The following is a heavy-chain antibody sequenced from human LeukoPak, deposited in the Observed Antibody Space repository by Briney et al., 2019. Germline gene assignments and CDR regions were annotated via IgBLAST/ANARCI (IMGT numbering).Heavy chain of an antibody. CDR1: GFTFSTYW. V-gene: IGHV3-74*01. CDR3: TRDGGSWFNFDY. Sequence: GGSLRLSCAASGFTFSTYWMHWVRQAPGKGLVWVSRIKSDGSSTSYADSVKGRFTISRDNARNTLFLQMNSLRAEDTAVYYCTRDGGSWFNFDYWGQGTLVTVSS. J-gene: IGHJ4*02. CDR2: IKSDGSST. D-gene: IGHD6-13*01.